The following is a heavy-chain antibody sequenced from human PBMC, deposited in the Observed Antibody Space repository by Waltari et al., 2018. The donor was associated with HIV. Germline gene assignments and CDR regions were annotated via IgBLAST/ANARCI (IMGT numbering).Heavy chain of an antibody. D-gene: IGHD6-19*01. CDR1: GYTFTSYG. J-gene: IGHJ4*02. Sequence: QVQLVQSGAEVKKPGASVKVSCKASGYTFTSYGISWVRKAPGQGLEWMGWISAYNRNTNYAQKLQDRVTMTTDTSTSTAYMELRTLRSDDTAVYYCARDPGKQWLVAWYYFDYWGQGTLVTVSS. V-gene: IGHV1-18*01. CDR2: ISAYNRNT. CDR3: ARDPGKQWLVAWYYFDY.